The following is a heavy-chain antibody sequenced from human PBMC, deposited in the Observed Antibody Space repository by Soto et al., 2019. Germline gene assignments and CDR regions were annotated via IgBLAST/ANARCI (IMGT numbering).Heavy chain of an antibody. CDR1: GFTFSSYG. J-gene: IGHJ4*02. CDR2: ISYDGSNK. D-gene: IGHD1-26*01. Sequence: PGGSLRLSCAASGFTFSSYGMHWVRQAPGKGLEWVAVISYDGSNKYYADSVKGRFTISRDNSKNTLYLQMNSLRAEDTAVYYCARDDSGFSGSHYIDYFTYWGQGALVTVSS. CDR3: ARDDSGFSGSHYIDYFTY. V-gene: IGHV3-30*03.